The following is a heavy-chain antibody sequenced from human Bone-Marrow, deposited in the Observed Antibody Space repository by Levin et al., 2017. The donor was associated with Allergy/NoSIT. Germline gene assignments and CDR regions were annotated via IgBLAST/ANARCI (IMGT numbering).Heavy chain of an antibody. CDR2: VNHSGNT. J-gene: IGHJ6*02. D-gene: IGHD2/OR15-2a*01. V-gene: IGHV4-34*01. CDR3: AKVAGPLSLSYMDV. CDR1: GGSFSGYY. Sequence: SETLSLTCAVYGGSFSGYYWNWIRQPPGKGLEWIGEVNHSGNTYYSPSLKSRVTISVDTSKNQFSLKLSAVTAADTAVYYCAKVAGPLSLSYMDVWGQGTTVTVSS.